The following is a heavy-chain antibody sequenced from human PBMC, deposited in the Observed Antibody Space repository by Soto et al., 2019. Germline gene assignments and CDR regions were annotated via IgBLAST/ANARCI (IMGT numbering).Heavy chain of an antibody. CDR3: ARLYGFSGFDY. D-gene: IGHD6-25*01. CDR1: GGSISSYY. V-gene: IGHV4-59*08. J-gene: IGHJ4*02. Sequence: TLSLTCTVSGGSISSYYWSWIRQPPGKGLEWIGYIYYSGSTNYNPSLKSRVTISVDTSKNQFSLKLSSVTAADTAVYYCARLYGFSGFDYWGQGTLVTVSS. CDR2: IYYSGST.